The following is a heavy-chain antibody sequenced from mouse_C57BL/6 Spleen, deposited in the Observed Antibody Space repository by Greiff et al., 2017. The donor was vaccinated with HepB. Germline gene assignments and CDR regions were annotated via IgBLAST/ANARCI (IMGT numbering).Heavy chain of an antibody. D-gene: IGHD1-1*01. J-gene: IGHJ1*03. CDR3: ARWWTTPVATGWYFDV. CDR2: IYPGDGDT. CDR1: GYAFSSYW. Sequence: QVQLQQSGAELVKPGASVKISCKASGYAFSSYWMNWVKQRPGKGLEWIGQIYPGDGDTNYNGKFKGKATLTADKSSSTAYMQLSSLTSEDSAVYFCARWWTTPVATGWYFDVWGTGTTVTVSS. V-gene: IGHV1-80*01.